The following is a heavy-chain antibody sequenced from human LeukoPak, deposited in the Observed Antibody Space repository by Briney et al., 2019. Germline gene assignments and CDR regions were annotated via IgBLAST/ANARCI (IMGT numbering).Heavy chain of an antibody. V-gene: IGHV1-69*05. Sequence: ASVRVSCKASGGTFSSYAISWVRRAPGQGLEWMGRIIPIFGTANYAQKFQGRVTITTDESTSTAYMELSSLRSEDTAVYYCARGHVDTAMVREWGQGTLVTVSS. J-gene: IGHJ4*02. CDR2: IIPIFGTA. CDR3: ARGHVDTAMVRE. CDR1: GGTFSSYA. D-gene: IGHD5-18*01.